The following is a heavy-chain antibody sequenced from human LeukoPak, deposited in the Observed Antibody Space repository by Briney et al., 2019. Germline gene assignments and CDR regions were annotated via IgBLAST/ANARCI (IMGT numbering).Heavy chain of an antibody. CDR1: GYTFTSYY. Sequence: GASVKVSCKASGYTFTSYYMHWVRQAPGQGLEWMGIINPSGGSTSYAQKFQERVTITRDMSTSTAYMELSSLRSEDTAVYYCAADREDGYNPDYWGQGTLVTVSS. CDR3: AADREDGYNPDY. CDR2: INPSGGST. V-gene: IGHV1-46*01. D-gene: IGHD5-24*01. J-gene: IGHJ4*02.